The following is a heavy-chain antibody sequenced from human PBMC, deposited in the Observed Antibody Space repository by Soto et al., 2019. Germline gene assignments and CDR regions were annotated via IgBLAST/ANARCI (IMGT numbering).Heavy chain of an antibody. CDR3: ARVSAIAAAGDAFDI. CDR2: TYYRSKWYN. D-gene: IGHD6-13*01. V-gene: IGHV6-1*01. Sequence: SQTLSLTCAISGDSVSSNSAAWNWIRQSPSRGLEWLGRTYYRSKWYNDYAVPVKSRITINPDTSKNQFSLQLNSVTPEYTAVYYCARVSAIAAAGDAFDIWGQGTMVTVSS. CDR1: GDSVSSNSAA. J-gene: IGHJ3*02.